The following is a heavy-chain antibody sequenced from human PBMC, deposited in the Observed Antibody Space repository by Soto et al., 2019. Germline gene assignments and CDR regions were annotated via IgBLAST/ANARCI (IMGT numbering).Heavy chain of an antibody. Sequence: GGSLRLSCAASGFSFSKFAMHWVRQAPGKGLECVAVIWFDGSKRDYADSVKGRFTVSRDNSENTLSLQMNNLRAEDTGVYYCARGGDSSGYPVYFDSWGQGTVVTVS. J-gene: IGHJ4*02. CDR2: IWFDGSKR. D-gene: IGHD3-22*01. V-gene: IGHV3-33*01. CDR1: GFSFSKFA. CDR3: ARGGDSSGYPVYFDS.